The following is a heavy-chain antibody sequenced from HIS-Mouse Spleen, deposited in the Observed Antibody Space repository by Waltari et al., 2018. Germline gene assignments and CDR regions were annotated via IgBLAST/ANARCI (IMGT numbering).Heavy chain of an antibody. J-gene: IGHJ2*01. V-gene: IGHV4-39*07. CDR3: AREIPYSSSWYDWYFDL. Sequence: QLQLQESGPGLVKPSETLSLTCPVSGGSISSRSYSLGWIRQPPGKGLEWIGSIYYSGSTYYNPSLKSRVTISVDTSKNQFSLKLSSVTAADTAVYYCAREIPYSSSWYDWYFDLWGRGTLVTVSS. D-gene: IGHD6-13*01. CDR2: IYYSGST. CDR1: GGSISSRSYS.